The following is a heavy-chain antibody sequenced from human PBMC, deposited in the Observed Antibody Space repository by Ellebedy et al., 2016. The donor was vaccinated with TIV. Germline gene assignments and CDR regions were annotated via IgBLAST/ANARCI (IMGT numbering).Heavy chain of an antibody. Sequence: SETLSLXCTVSGGSASRYFWSWIRQPAGKGLEWIGRILTSGSFNYNPSLMSRVTMSVVTSKNQISLRLNSVTAADTAVYYCARVHCSITTCDYYYMDVWGKGTTVTVSS. CDR3: ARVHCSITTCDYYYMDV. CDR1: GGSASRYF. D-gene: IGHD1-1*01. J-gene: IGHJ6*03. CDR2: ILTSGSF. V-gene: IGHV4-4*07.